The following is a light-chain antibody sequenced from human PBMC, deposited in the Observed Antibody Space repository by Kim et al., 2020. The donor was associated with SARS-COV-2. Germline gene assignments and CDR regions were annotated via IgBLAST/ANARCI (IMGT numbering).Light chain of an antibody. Sequence: ALGQTVRITCQGDSLRSYSASWYQQKPGQAPVFVIYSNANRPSGIPDRFSGSSSRNTASLTVTGAQAEDEADYYCNSRDSSGDNLVFGGGTQLTVL. CDR2: SNA. CDR1: SLRSYS. V-gene: IGLV3-19*01. J-gene: IGLJ2*01. CDR3: NSRDSSGDNLV.